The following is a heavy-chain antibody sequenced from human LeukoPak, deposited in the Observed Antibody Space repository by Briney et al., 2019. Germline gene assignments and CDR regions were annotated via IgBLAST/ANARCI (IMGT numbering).Heavy chain of an antibody. CDR3: ARDLKRETDDGDFYYFDY. Sequence: ASVKVSCKASGYTFTGYYMHWVRQAPGQGLEWMGWINPNSGGTNYAQKLQGRVTMTTDTSTSTAYMELRSLRSDDTAVYYCARDLKRETDDGDFYYFDYWGQGTLVTVSS. J-gene: IGHJ4*02. V-gene: IGHV1-2*02. CDR2: INPNSGGT. CDR1: GYTFTGYY. D-gene: IGHD3/OR15-3a*01.